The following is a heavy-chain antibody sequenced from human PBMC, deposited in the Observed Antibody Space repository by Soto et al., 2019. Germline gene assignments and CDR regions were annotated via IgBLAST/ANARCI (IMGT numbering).Heavy chain of an antibody. Sequence: SETLSLTCAVSGYSISSGYYWGWIRQPPGKGLEWIGSIYHSGSTYYNPSLKSRVTISVDTSKNQFSLKLSSVTAADTAVYYCARARIAAAGNLYYFDYWGQGTLVTVS. CDR3: ARARIAAAGNLYYFDY. CDR1: GYSISSGYY. CDR2: IYHSGST. D-gene: IGHD6-13*01. V-gene: IGHV4-38-2*01. J-gene: IGHJ4*02.